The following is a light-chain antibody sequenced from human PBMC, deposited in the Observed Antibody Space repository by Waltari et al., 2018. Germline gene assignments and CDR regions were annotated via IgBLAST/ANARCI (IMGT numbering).Light chain of an antibody. CDR3: CSYAGSYTFV. CDR1: SSDVGGYNY. J-gene: IGLJ1*01. V-gene: IGLV2-11*01. CDR2: DVT. Sequence: QSALTQPRPVSGSPGQSVTISCTGTSSDVGGYNYVSWYQQHPGKAPKLMIYDVTKRPSGVPDRFSGSKSGNTASLTISGLQAEDEADYSCCSYAGSYTFVFGTGTKVTVL.